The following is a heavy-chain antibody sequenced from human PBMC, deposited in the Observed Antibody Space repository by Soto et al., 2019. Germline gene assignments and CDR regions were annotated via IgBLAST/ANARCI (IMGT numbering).Heavy chain of an antibody. CDR1: GGTFSSYA. V-gene: IGHV1-69*06. CDR2: IIPIFGTA. D-gene: IGHD3-3*01. CDR3: ARGPNYYLWYFDY. J-gene: IGHJ4*02. Sequence: SVKVSCKASGGTFSSYAISWVRQAPGQGLEWMGGIIPIFGTANYAQKFQGRVTITADKSTSTAYMELSSLRSEDTAVYYCARGPNYYLWYFDYWGQGVLVTVSS.